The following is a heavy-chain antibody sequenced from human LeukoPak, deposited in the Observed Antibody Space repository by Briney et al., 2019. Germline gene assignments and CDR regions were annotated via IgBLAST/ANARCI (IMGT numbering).Heavy chain of an antibody. J-gene: IGHJ3*02. CDR3: AKGYRGIEAFDI. D-gene: IGHD1-26*01. CDR2: ITGGGDYT. Sequence: GGSLRLACAASGFTCSTSAMSWVRQAPGKRLEWVSAITGGGDYTYYADSVKGRFTISRDNPKNAVYLQMNSLRAEDTAVYYCAKGYRGIEAFDIWGQGTMVTVSS. CDR1: GFTCSTSA. V-gene: IGHV3-23*01.